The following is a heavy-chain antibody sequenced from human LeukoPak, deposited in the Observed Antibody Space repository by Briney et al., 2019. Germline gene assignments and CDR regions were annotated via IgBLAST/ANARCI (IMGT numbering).Heavy chain of an antibody. CDR3: ARGFNWFDP. V-gene: IGHV4-38-2*01. Sequence: PSETLSLTCVVSADSLSNSDDWTWLRQAAGKGLEWIGRVYFTGDTQYNPSLKSRVNISIDTSKNRFSLNVTSVTAADTAMYYCARGFNWFDPWGQGTLVTVSS. J-gene: IGHJ5*02. CDR1: ADSLSNSDD. CDR2: VYFTGDT.